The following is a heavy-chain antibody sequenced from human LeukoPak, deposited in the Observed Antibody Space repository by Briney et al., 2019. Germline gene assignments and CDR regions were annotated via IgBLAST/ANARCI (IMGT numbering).Heavy chain of an antibody. Sequence: GASVKVSCKVSGYTLTELSMHWVRQAPGKGLEWMGGFDPEDGETIYAQKFQGRVTMTEDTSTDTAYMELSSLRSEDTAVYHCATATAPLWTFDYWGQGTLVTVSS. CDR2: FDPEDGET. D-gene: IGHD3-10*01. J-gene: IGHJ4*02. V-gene: IGHV1-24*01. CDR3: ATATAPLWTFDY. CDR1: GYTLTELS.